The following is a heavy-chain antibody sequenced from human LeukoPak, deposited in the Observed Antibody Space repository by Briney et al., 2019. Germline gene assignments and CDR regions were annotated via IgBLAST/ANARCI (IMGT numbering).Heavy chain of an antibody. CDR1: GGTFSSYA. Sequence: SVKVSCKASGGTFSSYAISWVRQAPGQGLEWMGGIIPIFGTANYAQKFQGRVTITADESTSTAYMELSSLRSEDTAVYYCARGTHRTEYFQHWGQGTLVTVSS. V-gene: IGHV1-69*13. CDR2: IIPIFGTA. CDR3: ARGTHRTEYFQH. J-gene: IGHJ1*01.